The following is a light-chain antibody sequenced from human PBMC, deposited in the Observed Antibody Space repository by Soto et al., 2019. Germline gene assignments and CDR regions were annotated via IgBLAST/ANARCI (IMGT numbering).Light chain of an antibody. CDR2: ANT. V-gene: IGLV1-40*01. CDR3: QSSDSSLSGVV. CDR1: SSNIGAGYD. Sequence: QSVLTQPPSVSGAPGQRVTISCTGSSSNIGAGYDVHWYQQLPGTAPKLLIYANTNRPSGVPDRFSASKSGTSASLAITGLQAEDEADYYCQSSDSSLSGVVFGGGTKLTV. J-gene: IGLJ2*01.